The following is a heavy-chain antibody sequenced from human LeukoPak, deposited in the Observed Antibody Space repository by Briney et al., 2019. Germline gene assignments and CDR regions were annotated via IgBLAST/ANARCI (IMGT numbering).Heavy chain of an antibody. CDR3: AKAFLTGYPLDSFDI. D-gene: IGHD3-9*01. CDR2: IRYDGGNK. CDR1: GFTFSTYG. J-gene: IGHJ3*02. Sequence: GGSLRLSCAASGFTFSTYGMHWVRQAPGKGLEWVAFIRYDGGNKYYADSVKGRFTISRDNSKNTLYLQMNSLRAEDTAVYYCAKAFLTGYPLDSFDIWGQGTMVTVSS. V-gene: IGHV3-30*02.